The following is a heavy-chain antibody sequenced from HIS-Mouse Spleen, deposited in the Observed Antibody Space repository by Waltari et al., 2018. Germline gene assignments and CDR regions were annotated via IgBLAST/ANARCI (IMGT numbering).Heavy chain of an antibody. CDR1: GFSLSTSGMF. Sequence: QVTLRESGPALVKPTQTLTLTCTFSGFSLSTSGMFVSWIRSPPGQALEWLARIDWNDDKYYSTSLKTRLTISKDTSKNQVVLTMTNMDPVDTATYYCARIAEGYSSGWYAFDYWGQGTLVTVSS. CDR2: IDWNDDK. D-gene: IGHD6-19*01. CDR3: ARIAEGYSSGWYAFDY. J-gene: IGHJ4*02. V-gene: IGHV2-70*15.